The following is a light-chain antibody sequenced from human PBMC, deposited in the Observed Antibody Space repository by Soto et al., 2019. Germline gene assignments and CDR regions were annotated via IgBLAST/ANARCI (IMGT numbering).Light chain of an antibody. V-gene: IGLV1-40*01. CDR2: GNS. CDR1: SSNIGAGYD. CDR3: QSYVSSLDAYV. J-gene: IGLJ1*01. Sequence: QDVLAQPRSVCGDPWQEVTFFRTGSSSNIGAGYDLHWYQQVPGTAPKLLLYGNSNRPSGVPDRFSGSKSGTSASLAITGLQAEDEADYYCQSYVSSLDAYVFGTETKVTAL.